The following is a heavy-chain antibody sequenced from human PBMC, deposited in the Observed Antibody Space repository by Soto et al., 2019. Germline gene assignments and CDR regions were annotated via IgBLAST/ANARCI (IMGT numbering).Heavy chain of an antibody. CDR2: ISGSGGST. V-gene: IGHV3-23*01. D-gene: IGHD4-17*01. CDR1: GFTFSSYA. Sequence: EVQLLESGGGLVQPGGSLRLSCAASGFTFSSYAMSWVRQAPGKGLQWVSAISGSGGSTYYADYVKVRCTISRDNSKNTRYLQMNSLRADDTAVYYCAKGPTAVTSYFGYGGQGTLVTVS. CDR3: AKGPTAVTSYFGY. J-gene: IGHJ4*02.